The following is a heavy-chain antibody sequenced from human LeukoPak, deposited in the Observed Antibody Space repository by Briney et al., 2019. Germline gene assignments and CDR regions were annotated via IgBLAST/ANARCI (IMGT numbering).Heavy chain of an antibody. CDR2: ISSSSSTI. V-gene: IGHV3-48*01. CDR3: ARVLHDCGDPGLFDY. D-gene: IGHD4-17*01. Sequence: SGGSLRLSCAASGFTFGSYSMNWVRQAPGKGLEWVSYISSSSSTIYYADSVKGRFTISRDNSKNTLYLQMNSLRAEDTAVYYCARVLHDCGDPGLFDYWGQGTLVTVSS. J-gene: IGHJ4*02. CDR1: GFTFGSYS.